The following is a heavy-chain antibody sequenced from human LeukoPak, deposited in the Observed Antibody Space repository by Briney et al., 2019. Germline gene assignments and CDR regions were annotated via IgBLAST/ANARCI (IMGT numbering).Heavy chain of an antibody. CDR3: ARDVPPGIAAAGTDAFDI. Sequence: ASVKVSCKASGYTFTGYYMHWVRQAPGQGLEWMGWINPNSGGTNYAQKFQGRVTMTRDTSISTAYMELSRLRSDDTAVYYCARDVPPGIAAAGTDAFDIWGQGTMVTVSS. CDR2: INPNSGGT. J-gene: IGHJ3*02. D-gene: IGHD6-13*01. V-gene: IGHV1-2*02. CDR1: GYTFTGYY.